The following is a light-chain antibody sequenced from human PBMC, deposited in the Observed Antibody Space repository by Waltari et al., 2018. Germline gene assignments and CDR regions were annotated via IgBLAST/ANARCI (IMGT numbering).Light chain of an antibody. CDR2: GNV. CDR3: AAWDDTLNGHFV. Sequence: QSVLTQPPSASGTPGQTVTISCSGSSSNIGTNTVNWYQQLPGTAPKVVFYGNVQRPSGVPDRFAGSKSGTSASLAISGFQSEDEADYYCAAWDDTLNGHFVFGTGTKVTVL. CDR1: SSNIGTNT. V-gene: IGLV1-44*01. J-gene: IGLJ1*01.